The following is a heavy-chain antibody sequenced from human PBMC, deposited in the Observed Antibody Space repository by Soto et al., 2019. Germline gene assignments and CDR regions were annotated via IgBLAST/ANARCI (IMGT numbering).Heavy chain of an antibody. V-gene: IGHV3-21*01. D-gene: IGHD3-10*01. CDR2: ISSSSSYI. CDR3: ARVRGVISHDY. J-gene: IGHJ4*02. Sequence: VGSLRLSCAASGFTFSSYSMNWVRQAPGKGLEWVSSISSSSSYIYYADSVKGRFTISRDNAKNSLYLQMNSLRAEDTAVYYCARVRGVISHDYWGQGTLVTVSS. CDR1: GFTFSSYS.